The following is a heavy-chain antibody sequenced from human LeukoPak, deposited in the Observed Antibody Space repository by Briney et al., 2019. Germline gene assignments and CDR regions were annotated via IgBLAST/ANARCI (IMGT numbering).Heavy chain of an antibody. Sequence: PSQTLSLTCAVSGGSISSSGYSWSWIRQPPGKGLEWIGYIYHSGSTYYNPSLKSRVTISVDRSKNQFSLKLSSVTAADTAVYYCARFGGTAAARYYFDYWGQGTLVTVSS. CDR1: GGSISSSGYS. CDR3: ARFGGTAAARYYFDY. D-gene: IGHD6-13*01. CDR2: IYHSGST. V-gene: IGHV4-30-2*01. J-gene: IGHJ4*02.